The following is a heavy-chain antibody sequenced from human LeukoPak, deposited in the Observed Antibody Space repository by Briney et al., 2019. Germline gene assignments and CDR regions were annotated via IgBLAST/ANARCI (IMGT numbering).Heavy chain of an antibody. D-gene: IGHD2-15*01. CDR2: IYPGDSDT. CDR3: ARSQGYCSGGSCLQGDWFDP. CDR1: GYSFTNYW. Sequence: GESLKISCKVSGYSFTNYWIGWVRQMPGKGLEWMGIIYPGDSDTRYSPSFQGQVTISADKSISTAYLQWGSLKASDTAMYYCARSQGYCSGGSCLQGDWFDPWGQGTLVTVSS. J-gene: IGHJ5*02. V-gene: IGHV5-51*01.